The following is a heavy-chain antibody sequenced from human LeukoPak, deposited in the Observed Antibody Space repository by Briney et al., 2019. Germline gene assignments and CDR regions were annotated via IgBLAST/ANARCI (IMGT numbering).Heavy chain of an antibody. CDR3: ARGPVRKLDYYYYMDV. CDR1: GGSFSGYY. V-gene: IGHV4-34*01. Sequence: SETLSLTCAVYGGSFSGYYWSWIRQPPGKGLEWIGEIDHSGSTNYNPSLKSRVTISVDTSKNQFSLKLNSVTAADTAVYYCARGPVRKLDYYYYMDVWGKGTTVTVSS. D-gene: IGHD6-6*01. CDR2: IDHSGST. J-gene: IGHJ6*03.